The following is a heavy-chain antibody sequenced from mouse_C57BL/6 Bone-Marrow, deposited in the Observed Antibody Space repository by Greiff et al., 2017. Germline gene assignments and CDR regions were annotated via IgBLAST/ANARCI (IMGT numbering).Heavy chain of an antibody. J-gene: IGHJ3*01. V-gene: IGHV2-4*01. CDR2: IWSGGST. CDR3: AKMNGAWFAY. Sequence: VKLMESGPGLVQPSQSLSITCTVSGFSFTSYGVHWVRQPPGKGLEWLGEIWSGGSTDYNAAFISSLSISKDNSKSQVFFKMNSLQADDKAIYYCAKMNGAWFAYWGQGTLVTVSA. CDR1: GFSFTSYG.